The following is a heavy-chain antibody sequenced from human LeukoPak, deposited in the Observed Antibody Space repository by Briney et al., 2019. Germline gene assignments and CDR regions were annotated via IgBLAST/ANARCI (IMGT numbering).Heavy chain of an antibody. CDR1: GFTFSSYA. V-gene: IGHV3-23*01. CDR3: AKGNYYGSGSLNWFDP. J-gene: IGHJ5*02. Sequence: PGGSLRLSCAASGFTFSSYAMSWVRQAPGKGLEWVSAISGSGGSTYYADSVKGRFTISRDNSKNTLYLQMNSLRAEDTAVYYCAKGNYYGSGSLNWFDPWGQGTLVTVSS. CDR2: ISGSGGST. D-gene: IGHD3-10*01.